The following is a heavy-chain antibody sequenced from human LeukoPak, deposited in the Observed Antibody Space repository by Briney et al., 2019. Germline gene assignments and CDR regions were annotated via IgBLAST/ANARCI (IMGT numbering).Heavy chain of an antibody. CDR3: ARGGTRDGGHYSDY. J-gene: IGHJ4*02. CDR1: GGSISSYY. V-gene: IGHV4-59*01. CDR2: IYYSGAT. Sequence: SEALSLTCTVSGGSISSYYWSWIRQPPGKGLEWIGDIYYSGATNYNPSLKSPVTISIDTSKNQFSLKLSSVTAADTAVYYCARGGTRDGGHYSDYWGQGTLVTVSS. D-gene: IGHD2-21*02.